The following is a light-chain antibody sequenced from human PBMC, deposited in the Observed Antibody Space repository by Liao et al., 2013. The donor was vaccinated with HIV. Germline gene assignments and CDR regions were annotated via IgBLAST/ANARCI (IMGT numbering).Light chain of an antibody. CDR2: EDT. CDR3: QAWDSSTVV. V-gene: IGLV3-1*01. J-gene: IGLJ2*01. CDR1: KLGNKY. Sequence: SYELTQPPSVSVSPGQTARITCSGDKLGNKYVCWYQQKPGQSPLLVMFEDTKRPSGIPERFSGSNSGDTATLIISGSQAMDEADYYCQAWDSSTVVFGGGTSLTVL.